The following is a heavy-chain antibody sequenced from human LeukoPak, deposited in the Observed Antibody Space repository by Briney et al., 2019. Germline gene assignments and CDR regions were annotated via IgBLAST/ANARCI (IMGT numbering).Heavy chain of an antibody. CDR1: GFTVSSNY. V-gene: IGHV3-48*04. Sequence: PGGSLRLSCAASGFTVSSNYMSWVRQAPGKGLEWVSGISWNSGSIGYADSVKGRFTISRDNAKNSLYLQMNSLRAEDTAVYYCARELTVTTDAFDVWGQGTMVTVSS. D-gene: IGHD4-17*01. J-gene: IGHJ3*01. CDR3: ARELTVTTDAFDV. CDR2: ISWNSGSI.